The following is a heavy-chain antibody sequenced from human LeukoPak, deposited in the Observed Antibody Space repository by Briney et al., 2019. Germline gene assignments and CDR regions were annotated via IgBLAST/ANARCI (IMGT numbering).Heavy chain of an antibody. V-gene: IGHV4-59*01. CDR1: AGSISADY. J-gene: IGHJ4*02. Sequence: PSETLSLTCTVSAGSISADYESCIRRPPGKGLEWIGYIHYSGTTNYYPSLKSRVTIALDTSKNQFSLKLTSVTAADTAVYYCARFGTSSSRFFDQWGQGTLVTVSS. CDR2: IHYSGTT. D-gene: IGHD6-6*01. CDR3: ARFGTSSSRFFDQ.